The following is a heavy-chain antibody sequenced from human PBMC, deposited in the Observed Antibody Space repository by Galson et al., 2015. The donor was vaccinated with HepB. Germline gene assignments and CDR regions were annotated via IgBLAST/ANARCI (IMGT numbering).Heavy chain of an antibody. Sequence: SLRLSCAVSGFSVSSYAMNWVRQAPGKGLEWVSVISTSGDNTYYADSVKGRFTISRDNSKNTLYLQMNSLRAEDTALYYCAKSLPDCVTITCHPWFDPWGQGTLVTVSS. CDR3: AKSLPDCVTITCHPWFDP. V-gene: IGHV3-23*01. D-gene: IGHD4-17*01. CDR2: ISTSGDNT. J-gene: IGHJ5*02. CDR1: GFSVSSYA.